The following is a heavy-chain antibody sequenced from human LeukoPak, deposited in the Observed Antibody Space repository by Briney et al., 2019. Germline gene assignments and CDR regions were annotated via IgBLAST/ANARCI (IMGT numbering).Heavy chain of an antibody. CDR1: GGTFSSYA. CDR2: IIPIFGTA. V-gene: IGHV1-69*13. CDR3: ARNVDTAITGYFDY. D-gene: IGHD5-18*01. J-gene: IGHJ4*02. Sequence: GASVKVSCKASGGTFSSYAISWVRQAPGQGFEWMGGIIPIFGTANYAQKFQGRVTITADESTSTAYMELSSLRSEDTAVYYCARNVDTAITGYFDYWGQGTLVTVSS.